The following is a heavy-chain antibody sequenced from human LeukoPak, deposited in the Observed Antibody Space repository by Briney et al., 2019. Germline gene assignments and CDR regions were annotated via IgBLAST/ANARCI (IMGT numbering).Heavy chain of an antibody. CDR3: AKNGPGGYCSSTSCYYYMDV. D-gene: IGHD2-2*01. CDR1: GFTFSNYA. V-gene: IGHV3-23*01. CDR2: ITGNGGAT. J-gene: IGHJ6*03. Sequence: GGSLRLSCAASGFTFSNYAMSWVRQAPGKGLEWVSAITGNGGATYYADSVKGRFTISRDNSKNTLYLQMNSLRAEDTAIYYCAKNGPGGYCSSTSCYYYMDVWGKGTTVTVSS.